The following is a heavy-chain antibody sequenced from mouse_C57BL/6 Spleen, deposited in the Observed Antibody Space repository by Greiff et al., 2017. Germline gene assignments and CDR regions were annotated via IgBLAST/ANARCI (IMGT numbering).Heavy chain of an antibody. CDR1: GYTFTSYD. CDR2: IYPRDGST. Sequence: QVQLKESGPGLVKPGASVKLSCKASGYTFTSYDITWVNQRPGQGLEWIGRIYPRDGSTKYNEKFKGKATLTVDKSSSTAYMELHDLTSEDCAVYLRARNCDGAMDYWGQGTSVTVSS. V-gene: IGHV1-85*01. J-gene: IGHJ4*01. CDR3: ARNCDGAMDY. D-gene: IGHD4-1*01.